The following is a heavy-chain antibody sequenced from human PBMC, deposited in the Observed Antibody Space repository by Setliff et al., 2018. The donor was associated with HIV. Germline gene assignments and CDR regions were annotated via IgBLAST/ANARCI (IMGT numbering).Heavy chain of an antibody. CDR2: ISSSSGTI. Sequence: PGGSLRLSCAASGFTFGDYSVNWVRQAPGKGLEWVSYISSSSGTIYYADSVKGRFTISRDNAKMYLHMNSLRAEDTAVYYCAKGDSFVFSYVYPDYWGPGTLVTVSS. J-gene: IGHJ4*02. CDR1: GFTFGDYS. D-gene: IGHD3-22*01. CDR3: AKGDSFVFSYVYPDY. V-gene: IGHV3-48*01.